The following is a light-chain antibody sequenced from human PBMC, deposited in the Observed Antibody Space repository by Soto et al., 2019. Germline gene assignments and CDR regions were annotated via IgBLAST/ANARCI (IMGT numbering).Light chain of an antibody. Sequence: QLVLTQPPSVSGAPGQRVTISCTGSSSNIGAGYDVHWYQQLPGTAPKLLIYDSNNRPSGVPDRFSGSKSGTSASLAITGLQGDDEADYYCQSYDSSLSAYVFGTGTKVTVL. V-gene: IGLV1-40*01. CDR3: QSYDSSLSAYV. CDR2: DSN. CDR1: SSNIGAGYD. J-gene: IGLJ1*01.